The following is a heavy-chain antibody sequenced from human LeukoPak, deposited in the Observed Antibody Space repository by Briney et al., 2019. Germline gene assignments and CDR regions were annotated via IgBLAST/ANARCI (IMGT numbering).Heavy chain of an antibody. CDR1: GFTFRNYA. CDR2: MSYDGSNT. D-gene: IGHD4-17*01. CDR3: ARDDYGMYYFDY. V-gene: IGHV3-30-3*01. J-gene: IGHJ4*02. Sequence: PGGSLRLSCAASGFTFRNYAMHWVRKAPGTGPERVAVMSYDGSNTYYADSVKGRFTISRDNSKNTLYLQMNSLRAEDSAVYYCARDDYGMYYFDYWGQGTLVTVSS.